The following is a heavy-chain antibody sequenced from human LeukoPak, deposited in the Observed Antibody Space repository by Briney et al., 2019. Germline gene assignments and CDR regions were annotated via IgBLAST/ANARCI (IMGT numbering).Heavy chain of an antibody. CDR3: ARDREQLVGLIDY. J-gene: IGHJ4*02. Sequence: PGGSLRLSCAASGFTFSSYSMNWVRQAPGKGLEWVSSISSSSSYIYYADSVKGRFTISRDNAKNSLYLRMNSLRAEDTAVYYCARDREQLVGLIDYWGQGTLVTVSS. V-gene: IGHV3-21*01. CDR1: GFTFSSYS. CDR2: ISSSSSYI. D-gene: IGHD6-6*01.